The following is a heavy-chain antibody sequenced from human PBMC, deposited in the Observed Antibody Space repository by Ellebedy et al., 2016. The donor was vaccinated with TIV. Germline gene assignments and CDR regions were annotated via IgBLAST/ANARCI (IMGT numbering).Heavy chain of an antibody. V-gene: IGHV3-30*18. D-gene: IGHD5-24*01. Sequence: GESLKISCVASGFTFRSYGVHWVRQAPGKGLEWVAGLLYDGTDEYYADSVKGRFTISRDTSKNTLYLQMNSLRTEDTAVYYCAKDLGRWLQFFDSWGQGILVIVSS. J-gene: IGHJ4*02. CDR2: LLYDGTDE. CDR1: GFTFRSYG. CDR3: AKDLGRWLQFFDS.